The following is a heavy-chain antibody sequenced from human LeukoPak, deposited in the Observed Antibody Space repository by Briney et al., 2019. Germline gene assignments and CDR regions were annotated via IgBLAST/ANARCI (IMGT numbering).Heavy chain of an antibody. D-gene: IGHD6-6*01. J-gene: IGHJ5*02. Sequence: PGGSLRLSCAASGFTFSSYTMNWVRQAPGKGLEWVSSISRSSSYIYYVDSVKGRFTISRDNTMNSLDLQMNSLRAEDTAVYYCARGREGIAARWWVEEPRWYFFDPWGQGTLVTVSS. V-gene: IGHV3-21*01. CDR3: ARGREGIAARWWVEEPRWYFFDP. CDR2: ISRSSSYI. CDR1: GFTFSSYT.